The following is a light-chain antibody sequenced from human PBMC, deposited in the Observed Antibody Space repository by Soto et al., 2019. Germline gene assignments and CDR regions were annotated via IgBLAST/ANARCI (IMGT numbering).Light chain of an antibody. Sequence: EIVLTQSPATLSLSPGERATLSCRASQSVSSYLAWYQQKPGQAPRLLIYGASNRATGIPDRFSGSGSGTDFTLTISRLEPEDFAVYYCQQYGSPRFGGGTKVDIK. CDR2: GAS. CDR3: QQYGSPR. J-gene: IGKJ4*01. CDR1: QSVSSY. V-gene: IGKV3-20*01.